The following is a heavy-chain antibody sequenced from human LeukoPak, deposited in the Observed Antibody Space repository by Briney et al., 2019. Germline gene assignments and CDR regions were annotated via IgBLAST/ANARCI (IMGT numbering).Heavy chain of an antibody. CDR3: AKDRPDIVVVPAATEYYFDY. J-gene: IGHJ4*02. D-gene: IGHD2-2*01. Sequence: GGSLRLSCAASGFTFSSYAMSWVRQAPGKGLEWVSAISGSGGSTYYADSVKGRSTISRDNSKNTLYLQMNSLRAEDTAVYYCAKDRPDIVVVPAATEYYFDYWGQGTLVTVSS. CDR2: ISGSGGST. V-gene: IGHV3-23*01. CDR1: GFTFSSYA.